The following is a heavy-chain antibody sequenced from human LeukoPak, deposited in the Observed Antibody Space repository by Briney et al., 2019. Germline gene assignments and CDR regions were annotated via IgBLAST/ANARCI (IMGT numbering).Heavy chain of an antibody. CDR3: ARDLVTVTKGFDI. CDR1: GGSISIYY. Sequence: SETLSLTCTVSGGSISIYYWNWIRQPAGKGLEWIGRIFTSGITNYNPSLKSRVTMSVDTSKSQFSLNLSSVTAADTAVYYCARDLVTVTKGFDIWGQGTMVSVSS. CDR2: IFTSGIT. D-gene: IGHD4-17*01. V-gene: IGHV4-4*07. J-gene: IGHJ3*02.